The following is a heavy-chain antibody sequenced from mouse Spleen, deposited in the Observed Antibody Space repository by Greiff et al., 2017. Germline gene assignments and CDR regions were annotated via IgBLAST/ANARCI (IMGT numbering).Heavy chain of an antibody. CDR3: ARSITTVVEGNWFAY. D-gene: IGHD1-1*01. J-gene: IGHJ3*01. V-gene: IGHV1-81*01. CDR2: IYPRSGNT. CDR1: GYTFTSYG. Sequence: QVQLQQSGAELARPGASVKLSCKASGYTFTSYGISWVKQRTGQGLEWIGEIYPRSGNTYYNEKFKGKATLTADKSSSTAYMELRSLTSEDSAVYFCARSITTVVEGNWFAYWGQGTLVTVSA.